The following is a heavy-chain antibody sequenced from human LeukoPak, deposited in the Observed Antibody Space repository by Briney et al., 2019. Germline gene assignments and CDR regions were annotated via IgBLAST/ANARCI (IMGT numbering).Heavy chain of an antibody. J-gene: IGHJ4*02. D-gene: IGHD3-3*01. CDR3: ARGPSRPYYDFWSGYYFNY. Sequence: ASVKVSCKASGGTFSSYAISRVRQAPGQGLEWMGWMNPNSGNTGYAQKFQGRVTITRNTSISTAYMELSSLRSEDTAVYYCARGPSRPYYDFWSGYYFNYWGQGTLVTVSS. CDR2: MNPNSGNT. CDR1: GGTFSSYA. V-gene: IGHV1-8*03.